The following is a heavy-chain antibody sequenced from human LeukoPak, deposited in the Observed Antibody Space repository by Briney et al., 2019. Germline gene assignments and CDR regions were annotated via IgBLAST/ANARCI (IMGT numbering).Heavy chain of an antibody. CDR2: ITNNGRKT. CDR1: GFIFNDYF. CDR3: ARDLSGVAGYTYGRGIDY. J-gene: IGHJ4*02. D-gene: IGHD5-18*01. Sequence: GGSLRLSCAASGFIFNDYFMGWIRQTPGKGLEWVSYITNNGRKTYYADSMKGRFTISRDNAKNSLYLQMNSLRAEDTALYYCARDLSGVAGYTYGRGIDYWGQGTLVTVSS. V-gene: IGHV3-11*04.